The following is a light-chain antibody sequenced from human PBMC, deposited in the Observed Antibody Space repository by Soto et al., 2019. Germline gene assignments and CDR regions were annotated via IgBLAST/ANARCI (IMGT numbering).Light chain of an antibody. V-gene: IGLV2-14*01. J-gene: IGLJ1*01. CDR3: SSYTSSSTLSV. CDR1: SSDVGGYNY. Sequence: QSVLTQPASVSGSPGQSITISCTGTSSDVGGYNYVSWYQQHPGKAPKLMIYDVSNRPSGVSNRFSGSKSGNTASLTISGIQAEDEADYYCSSYTSSSTLSVFGTGTKVTVL. CDR2: DVS.